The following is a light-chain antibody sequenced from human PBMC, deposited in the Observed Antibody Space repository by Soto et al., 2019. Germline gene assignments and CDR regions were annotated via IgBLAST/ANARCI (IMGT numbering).Light chain of an antibody. Sequence: DIVMTQTPLSLSVTPGQPASISCKSSQSLVHTDGRTYLYWYLQKAGQPPQLLIYEVSNRFSVVXDXXSGRGSGTDFTLKISRVEAEDVGTYYCMQCQRLPLTFGQGTRLQMK. J-gene: IGKJ5*01. CDR3: MQCQRLPLT. CDR1: QSLVHTDGRTY. CDR2: EVS. V-gene: IGKV2D-29*01.